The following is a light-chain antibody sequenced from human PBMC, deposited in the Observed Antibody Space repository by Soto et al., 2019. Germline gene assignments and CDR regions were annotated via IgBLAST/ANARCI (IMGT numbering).Light chain of an antibody. CDR1: QSLLHSNGYNY. Sequence: DIVMTQSPLSLPVTPGEPASISCRSSQSLLHSNGYNYLDWYLQKPGQSPQLLIYLGSNRASGVPDMFSGSGSGTDSTLKISRVEAEDVGVYYCMQALQTPDTCGPGTKVDIK. J-gene: IGKJ3*01. CDR2: LGS. CDR3: MQALQTPDT. V-gene: IGKV2-28*01.